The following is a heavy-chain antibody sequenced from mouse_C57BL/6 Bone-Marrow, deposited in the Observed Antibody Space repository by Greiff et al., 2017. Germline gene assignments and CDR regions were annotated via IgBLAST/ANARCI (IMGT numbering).Heavy chain of an antibody. CDR3: ARLEFDGSSGDWYFDV. Sequence: QVQLQQSGPELVKPGASVKLSCKASGYTFTSYDINWVKQRHGKGLAWIGWIYPRDGSTKYNEKFKGKATLTVATSSSTAYMELHSLTSEDSAVYFCARLEFDGSSGDWYFDVWGTGTTVTVSS. J-gene: IGHJ1*03. CDR2: IYPRDGST. D-gene: IGHD1-1*01. V-gene: IGHV1-85*01. CDR1: GYTFTSYD.